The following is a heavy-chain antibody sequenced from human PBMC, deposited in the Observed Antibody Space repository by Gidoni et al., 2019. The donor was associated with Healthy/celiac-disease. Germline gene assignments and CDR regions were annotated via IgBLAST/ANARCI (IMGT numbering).Heavy chain of an antibody. D-gene: IGHD3-22*01. CDR3: AKDLRMGYYDSSGYYDAFDI. CDR1: GGSFRSYG. CDR2: ISYDGSNK. Sequence: QVRLVESGGGVVPPGRSLRLSCAASGGSFRSYGMRWVRQAPGKGLGWVTVISYDGSNKFYADSVKGRFTISRDNSKHTLYLQMNSLRAEDTAVYYCAKDLRMGYYDSSGYYDAFDIWGQGTMVTVSS. J-gene: IGHJ3*02. V-gene: IGHV3-30*18.